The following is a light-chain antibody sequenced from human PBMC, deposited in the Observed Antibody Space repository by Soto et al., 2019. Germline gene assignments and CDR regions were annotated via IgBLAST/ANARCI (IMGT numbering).Light chain of an antibody. CDR2: DAS. CDR3: QQRNDWXLT. V-gene: IGKV3-11*01. J-gene: IGKJ4*01. CDR1: QSVGGS. Sequence: IVLTQSPGILCLSPGERATLSCWASQSVGGSFTWYQQKPGQAPRLLINDASNRATGIPARFGGSGSGTDVTLTISRLEPEDFAVXYCQQRNDWXLTCSGGTKVDIK.